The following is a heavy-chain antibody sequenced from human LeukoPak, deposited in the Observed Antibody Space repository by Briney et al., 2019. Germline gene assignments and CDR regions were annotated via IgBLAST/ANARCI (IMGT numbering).Heavy chain of an antibody. D-gene: IGHD4-17*01. CDR1: GGSISSSSYY. J-gene: IGHJ4*02. Sequence: SETLSLTCTVSGGSISSSSYYWGWIRQPPGKGLEWIGSIYYSGSTYYNPSLKSRVTISVDTSENQFSLKLSSVTAADTAVYYCARGVTVTRLFDYWGQGTLVTVSS. V-gene: IGHV4-39*07. CDR2: IYYSGST. CDR3: ARGVTVTRLFDY.